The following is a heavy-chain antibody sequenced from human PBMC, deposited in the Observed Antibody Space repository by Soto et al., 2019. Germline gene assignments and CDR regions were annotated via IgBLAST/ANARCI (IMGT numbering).Heavy chain of an antibody. D-gene: IGHD6-25*01. V-gene: IGHV1-8*01. CDR1: GHTFSTYD. CDR3: ARKKERPAPIYFDY. J-gene: IGHJ4*02. CDR2: MNPNNGNT. Sequence: SSVKVSCKASGHTFSTYDINWVRQATGQGLEWMGWMNPNNGNTGYAQKFQGRVTMTRNSSIATAYLELSGLKYEDTAVYYCARKKERPAPIYFDYGGQGTLATVPS.